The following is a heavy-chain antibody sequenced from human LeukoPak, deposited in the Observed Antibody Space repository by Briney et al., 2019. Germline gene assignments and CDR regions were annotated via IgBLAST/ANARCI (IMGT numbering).Heavy chain of an antibody. CDR1: GFTFSSYG. Sequence: GGSLRLSCAASGFTFSSYGMHWVRQAPGKGLEWVAVISYDGSNKYYAGSVKGRFTISRDNSKNTLYLQMNSLRAEDTAVYYCAKDHRFGELFRFGHLYSYFDYWGQGTLVTVSS. V-gene: IGHV3-30*18. CDR2: ISYDGSNK. J-gene: IGHJ4*02. D-gene: IGHD3-10*01. CDR3: AKDHRFGELFRFGHLYSYFDY.